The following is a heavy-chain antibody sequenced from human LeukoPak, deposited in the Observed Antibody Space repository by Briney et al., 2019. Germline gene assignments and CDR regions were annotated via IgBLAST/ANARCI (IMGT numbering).Heavy chain of an antibody. CDR3: AKVANRGWGDAFDI. Sequence: PGGSLRLSCAASGFTLSRYAMSWVRQAPGKGLDGVSAISGSGGSTNYADSVKGRFTIYRDNSKNTLYLQMNSLRAEDTAVYYCAKVANRGWGDAFDIWGQGTMVTVSS. CDR2: ISGSGGST. CDR1: GFTLSRYA. D-gene: IGHD3-10*01. J-gene: IGHJ3*02. V-gene: IGHV3-23*01.